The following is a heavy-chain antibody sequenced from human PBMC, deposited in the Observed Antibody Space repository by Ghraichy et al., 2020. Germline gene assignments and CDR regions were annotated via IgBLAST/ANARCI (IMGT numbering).Heavy chain of an antibody. D-gene: IGHD1-26*01. Sequence: ASVKVSCKASGYTFTSYGISWVRQAPGQGLEWMGWISAYNGNTNYAQKLQGRVTMTTDTSTSTAYMELRSLRSDDTAVYYCARDRSGSYYDEEVYYYGMDVWGQGTTVTVSS. CDR3: ARDRSGSYYDEEVYYYGMDV. CDR1: GYTFTSYG. V-gene: IGHV1-18*01. J-gene: IGHJ6*02. CDR2: ISAYNGNT.